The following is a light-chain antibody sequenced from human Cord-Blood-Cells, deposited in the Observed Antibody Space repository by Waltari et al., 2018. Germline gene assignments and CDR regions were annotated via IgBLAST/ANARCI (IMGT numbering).Light chain of an antibody. Sequence: QSALTQLASVSGSPGQSIPISCTGTSSDVGRYNLVSWYQQHPGKAPKLMIYEGSKRPSGVSNRFAGSKSGNTASLTISGLQAEDEADYYCCSYAGSSTWVFGGGTQLTVL. V-gene: IGLV2-23*01. J-gene: IGLJ3*02. CDR1: SSDVGRYNL. CDR2: EGS. CDR3: CSYAGSSTWV.